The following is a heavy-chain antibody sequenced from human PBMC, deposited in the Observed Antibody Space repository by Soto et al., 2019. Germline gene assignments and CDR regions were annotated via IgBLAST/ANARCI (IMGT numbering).Heavy chain of an antibody. CDR3: AKVGDVYNSFFDY. J-gene: IGHJ4*02. Sequence: PGGSLRLSCAASGFTFSSYSMNWVRQAPGKGLEWVSSISSSSSYIYYADSVKGRFTISRDNARNTLYLQMNSLGPEDTAIYYCAKVGDVYNSFFDYWGQGARVTVSS. D-gene: IGHD1-26*01. V-gene: IGHV3-21*06. CDR2: ISSSSSYI. CDR1: GFTFSSYS.